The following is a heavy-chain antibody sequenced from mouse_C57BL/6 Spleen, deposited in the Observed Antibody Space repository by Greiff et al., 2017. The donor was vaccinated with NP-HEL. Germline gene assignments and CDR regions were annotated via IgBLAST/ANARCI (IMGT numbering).Heavy chain of an antibody. V-gene: IGHV1-15*01. CDR3: TRSGTTVVED. J-gene: IGHJ2*01. Sequence: QVQLQQSGAELVRPGASVTLSCKASGYTFTDYEMHWVKQTPVHGLEWIGAIDPETGGTAYNQKFKGKAILTADKSSSTAYMELRSLTSEDSAVYYCTRSGTTVVEDWGQGTTLTVSS. D-gene: IGHD1-1*01. CDR2: IDPETGGT. CDR1: GYTFTDYE.